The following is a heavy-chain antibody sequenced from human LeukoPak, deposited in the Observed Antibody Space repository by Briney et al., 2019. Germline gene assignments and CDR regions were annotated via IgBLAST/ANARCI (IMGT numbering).Heavy chain of an antibody. CDR2: ISSNGSTI. Sequence: GGSLRLSCAASGFTFSSYEMNWVRQAPGKGLEWVSYISSNGSTIYYADSVKGRFTISRDNAKNSLYLQMNSLRAEDTAVYYCARVRVVRGVYPWGQGTLVTVSS. J-gene: IGHJ5*02. CDR3: ARVRVVRGVYP. D-gene: IGHD3-10*01. V-gene: IGHV3-48*03. CDR1: GFTFSSYE.